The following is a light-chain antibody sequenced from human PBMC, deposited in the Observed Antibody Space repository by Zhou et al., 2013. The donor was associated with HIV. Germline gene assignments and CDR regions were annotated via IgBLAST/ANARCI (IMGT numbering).Light chain of an antibody. J-gene: IGKJ5*01. CDR3: QQRSNWPPSIT. CDR2: DAS. CDR1: QSVSSY. V-gene: IGKV3-11*01. Sequence: EIVLTQSPGTLSLSPGERATLSCRASQSVSSYLAWYQQKPGQAPRLLIYDASNRATGILARFSGSGSGTDFTLTISSLEPEDFAVYYCQQRSNWPPSITFGQGTRLEIK.